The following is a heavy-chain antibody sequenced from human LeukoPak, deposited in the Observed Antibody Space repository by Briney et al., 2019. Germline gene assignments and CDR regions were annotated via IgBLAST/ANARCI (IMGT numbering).Heavy chain of an antibody. CDR1: RFTFSNYG. CDR2: IRYDGNNK. D-gene: IGHD1-14*01. V-gene: IGHV3-30*02. CDR3: VKDNPLDY. Sequence: GGSLRLSCGASRFTFSNYGMLWGGEAPGKGLKWVAFIRYDGNNKLYADSMKARFTISRDNSRHTLYLPINSLRAEDTAVYYCVKDNPLDYWGQGTLVIVSS. J-gene: IGHJ4*02.